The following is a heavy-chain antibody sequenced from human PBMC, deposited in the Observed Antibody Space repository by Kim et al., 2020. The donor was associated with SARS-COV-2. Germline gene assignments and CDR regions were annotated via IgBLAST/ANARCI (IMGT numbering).Heavy chain of an antibody. V-gene: IGHV3-30*18. CDR3: AKQKRGYYMDV. CDR2: ISYDGNYQ. D-gene: IGHD2-15*01. J-gene: IGHJ6*03. Sequence: GGSLRLSCVASGFTFNNFGMHWVRQAPGKGLEWIAFISYDGNYQYYADSVKGRLTISRDQSKNTLYLQVNSLRVDDTGVYYCAKQKRGYYMDVWGKGTTVIVSS. CDR1: GFTFNNFG.